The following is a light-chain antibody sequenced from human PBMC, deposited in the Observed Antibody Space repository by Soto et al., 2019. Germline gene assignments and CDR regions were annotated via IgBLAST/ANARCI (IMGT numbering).Light chain of an antibody. J-gene: IGKJ5*01. CDR2: AAS. CDR3: QQSYSTPIT. Sequence: DIQMTQSPSSLSASVGDRVTITCRASQSISSYLNWYQQKPGKAPKLIIYAASSLQSGVPSRFSGSGSGTDFTLTISSLQPEDVATYYCQQSYSTPITFGQGTRLEI. V-gene: IGKV1-39*01. CDR1: QSISSY.